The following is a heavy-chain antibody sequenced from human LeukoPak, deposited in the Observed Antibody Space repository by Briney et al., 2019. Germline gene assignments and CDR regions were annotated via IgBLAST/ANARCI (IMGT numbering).Heavy chain of an antibody. V-gene: IGHV4-4*07. CDR1: GGSISSYY. J-gene: IGHJ5*02. D-gene: IGHD6-13*01. CDR3: ARTIEAAGNNWFDP. Sequence: KPSETLSLTCTVSGGSISSYYWSWIRQPAGKGLEWIGRIYTSGSTNYNPSLKSRVTMSVDTSKNQFSLKLSSVTAADTAVYYCARTIEAAGNNWFDPWGQGTLVTVSS. CDR2: IYTSGST.